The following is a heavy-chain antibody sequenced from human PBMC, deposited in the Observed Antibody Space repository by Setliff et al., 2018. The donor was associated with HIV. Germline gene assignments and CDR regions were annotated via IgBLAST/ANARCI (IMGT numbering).Heavy chain of an antibody. V-gene: IGHV3-7*03. CDR1: GFTFSTYN. CDR3: ARDPRRWLFDY. D-gene: IGHD3-22*01. Sequence: GGSLRLSCAASGFTFSTYNMNWVRQAPGKGLEWVANIKQDGSEKYYVDSVKGRFTISRDNAKNSLYLQMNSLRAEDTAVYYCARDPRRWLFDYWGQGTLVTVSS. CDR2: IKQDGSEK. J-gene: IGHJ4*02.